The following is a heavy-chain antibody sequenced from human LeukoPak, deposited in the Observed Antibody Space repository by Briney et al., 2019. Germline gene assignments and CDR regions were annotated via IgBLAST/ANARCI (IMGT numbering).Heavy chain of an antibody. CDR1: GRTFSSYA. J-gene: IGHJ4*02. CDR3: ARDVYSSGWRYYFDY. D-gene: IGHD6-19*01. Sequence: ASVKVSCKASGRTFSSYAISWVRQAPGQGLEWMGGIIPIFGTANYAQKFQGRVTITADESTSTAYMELSSLRSEDTAVYYCARDVYSSGWRYYFDYWGQGTLVTVSS. CDR2: IIPIFGTA. V-gene: IGHV1-69*13.